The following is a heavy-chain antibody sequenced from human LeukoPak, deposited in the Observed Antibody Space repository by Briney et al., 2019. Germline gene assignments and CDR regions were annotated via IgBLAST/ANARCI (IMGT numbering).Heavy chain of an antibody. V-gene: IGHV1-24*01. Sequence: VASVKVSCKVSGYTLTELSMHWVRQAPGQGLEWMGIINPSGGSTSYAQKFQGRVTMTEDTSTDTAYMELSSLRSEDTAVYYCATINGWGAYYYYGMNVWGQGTTVTVSS. CDR2: INPSGGST. CDR1: GYTLTELS. D-gene: IGHD6-19*01. CDR3: ATINGWGAYYYYGMNV. J-gene: IGHJ6*02.